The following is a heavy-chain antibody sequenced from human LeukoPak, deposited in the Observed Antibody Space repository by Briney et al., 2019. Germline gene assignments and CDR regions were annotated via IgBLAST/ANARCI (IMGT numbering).Heavy chain of an antibody. J-gene: IGHJ4*02. D-gene: IGHD2-15*01. Sequence: GGSLRLSCAASGFSFSSYGMHWVRQAPGKGLEWVAVISYDGSNKHYADSVKGRFTISRDNSKNTFYLQMNSLGGEDTAVYYCAKDYSGGSCIDNWGQGTLVTVSS. CDR3: AKDYSGGSCIDN. V-gene: IGHV3-30*18. CDR1: GFSFSSYG. CDR2: ISYDGSNK.